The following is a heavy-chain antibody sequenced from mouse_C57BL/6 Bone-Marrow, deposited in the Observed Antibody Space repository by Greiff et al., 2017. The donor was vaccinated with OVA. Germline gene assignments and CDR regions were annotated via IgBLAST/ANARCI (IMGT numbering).Heavy chain of an antibody. V-gene: IGHV3-6*01. CDR2: ISYDGSN. CDR1: GYSITSGYY. J-gene: IGHJ4*01. CDR3: ARTPEVYYYGSSYNYAMDY. Sequence: VQLQQSGPGLVKPSQSLSLTCSVTGYSITSGYYWNWIRQFPGNKLEWMGYISYDGSNNYNPSLKNRISITRDTSKNQFFLKLNSVTTEDTATYYCARTPEVYYYGSSYNYAMDYWGQGTSVTVSS. D-gene: IGHD1-1*01.